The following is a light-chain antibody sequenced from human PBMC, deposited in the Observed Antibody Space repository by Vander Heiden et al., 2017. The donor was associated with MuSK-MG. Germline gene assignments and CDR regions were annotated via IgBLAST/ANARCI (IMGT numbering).Light chain of an antibody. CDR2: DAS. Sequence: DIQMTQSPPSLSASVGDRVTITCQASQQIGTYLNWYQQKPGKAPDLLIFDASNLKTRVPSRFTGSGSGTDFTFTISSLHPEDFATYYCQQYDDVPITFGQGTRLEI. CDR1: QQIGTY. J-gene: IGKJ5*01. CDR3: QQYDDVPIT. V-gene: IGKV1-33*01.